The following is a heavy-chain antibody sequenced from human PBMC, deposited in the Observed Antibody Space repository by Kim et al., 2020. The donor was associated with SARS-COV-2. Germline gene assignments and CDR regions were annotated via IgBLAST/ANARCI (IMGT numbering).Heavy chain of an antibody. J-gene: IGHJ5*02. CDR2: IYPGDSDT. D-gene: IGHD3-9*01. Sequence: GESLKISCKGSGYSFTSYWIGWVRQMPGKGLEWMGIIYPGDSDTRYSPSFQGQVTISADKSISTAYLQWSSLKASDTAMYYCASSRASYYDILTGYFSLNWFDPWGQGTLVTVSS. CDR3: ASSRASYYDILTGYFSLNWFDP. CDR1: GYSFTSYW. V-gene: IGHV5-51*01.